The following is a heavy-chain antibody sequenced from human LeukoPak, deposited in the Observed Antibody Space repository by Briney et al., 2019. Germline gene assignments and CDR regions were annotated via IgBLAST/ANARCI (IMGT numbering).Heavy chain of an antibody. CDR1: GGTFSSYA. J-gene: IGHJ6*02. D-gene: IGHD3-10*01. V-gene: IGHV1-69*13. CDR2: IIPIFGTA. Sequence: ASVKVSCKASGGTFSSYAISWVRQAPGQGLEWMGGIIPIFGTANYAQKFQGRVTITADESTSTAYMELSSLRSEDTAVYYCAKSGGYYYGMDVWGQGTRSPSP. CDR3: AKSGGYYYGMDV.